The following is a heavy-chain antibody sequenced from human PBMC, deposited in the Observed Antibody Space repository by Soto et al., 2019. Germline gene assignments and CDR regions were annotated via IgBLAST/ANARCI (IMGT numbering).Heavy chain of an antibody. D-gene: IGHD2-15*01. Sequence: SETLSITCAVSGGSISSGGYSWSWIRQPPGKGLEWIGYIYHSGSTYYNLSLKSRVTISVDRSKNQFSLKLSSVTAADTAVYYCARGGVVVAATLPYYYYYGMDVWGQGTTVTVSS. V-gene: IGHV4-30-2*01. J-gene: IGHJ6*02. CDR3: ARGGVVVAATLPYYYYYGMDV. CDR1: GGSISSGGYS. CDR2: IYHSGST.